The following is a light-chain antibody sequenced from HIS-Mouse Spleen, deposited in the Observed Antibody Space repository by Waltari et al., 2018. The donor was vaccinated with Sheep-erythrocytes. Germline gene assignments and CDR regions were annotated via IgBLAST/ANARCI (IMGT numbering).Light chain of an antibody. Sequence: DIQMTQSPSSLSASVGDRVTITCQASQDSSNYLNWYQQKPGKAPKLLIYDASKLETGVPSRFSGSGSGTDFTFTISSLQPEDIATYYCQQYDNLLLTFGGGTKVEIK. CDR1: QDSSNY. J-gene: IGKJ4*01. CDR2: DAS. V-gene: IGKV1-33*01. CDR3: QQYDNLLLT.